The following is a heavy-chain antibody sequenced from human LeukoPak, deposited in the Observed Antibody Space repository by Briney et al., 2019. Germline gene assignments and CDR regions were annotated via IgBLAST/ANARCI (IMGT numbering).Heavy chain of an antibody. CDR2: IYYSGST. D-gene: IGHD5-18*01. J-gene: IGHJ4*02. Sequence: SETLSLTCTVSGGSISSGDYYWSWIRQPPGKGLEWIGYIYYSGSTYYNPSLKSRVTISVDTSKNQFSLKLNSVTAADTAVYYCARDQGPRIMGSYGFDYWGQGTLVTVSS. V-gene: IGHV4-30-4*01. CDR3: ARDQGPRIMGSYGFDY. CDR1: GGSISSGDYY.